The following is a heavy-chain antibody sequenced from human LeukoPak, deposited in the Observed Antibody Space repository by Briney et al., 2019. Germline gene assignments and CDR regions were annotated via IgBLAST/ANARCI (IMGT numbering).Heavy chain of an antibody. CDR1: GFTFTNYW. Sequence: QTGGSLRLSCAASGFTFTNYWMTWVRQAPGKGLEWVANMKQDGREKYYVDSVKGRFTVSRDNAKNSLYLQMSSLRAEDTALYYCARGFSELDPFDYWAQGTLVTVSS. D-gene: IGHD3/OR15-3a*01. CDR2: MKQDGREK. V-gene: IGHV3-7*01. J-gene: IGHJ4*02. CDR3: ARGFSELDPFDY.